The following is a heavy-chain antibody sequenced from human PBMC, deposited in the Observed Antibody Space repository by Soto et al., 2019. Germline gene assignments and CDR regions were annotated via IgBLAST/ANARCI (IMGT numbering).Heavy chain of an antibody. CDR3: AKAASSSSLHYYYGMDV. CDR1: GFTFSSFA. Sequence: GGSLRLSCAASGFTFSSFAMSWVRQAPGKGLEWVSAISGSGGTTYHADSVKGRFTMSRDNSKNTLYLQMNSLKAEDTAVYYCAKAASSSSLHYYYGMDVWGQGTTVTVSS. J-gene: IGHJ6*02. CDR2: ISGSGGTT. D-gene: IGHD6-6*01. V-gene: IGHV3-23*01.